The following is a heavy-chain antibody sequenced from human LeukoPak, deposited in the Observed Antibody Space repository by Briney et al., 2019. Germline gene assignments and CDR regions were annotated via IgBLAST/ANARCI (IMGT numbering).Heavy chain of an antibody. CDR3: ARDKEEGSSSGSIFDI. D-gene: IGHD6-19*01. Sequence: GGSLRLSCAASGFTFSSYAMNWVRQAPGKGLEWVSTISGSGGSTYYADSVKGRFTVSRDNSKNSLYLQMNNLRAEDTAVYYCARDKEEGSSSGSIFDIWGQGTVVTVSS. J-gene: IGHJ3*02. CDR1: GFTFSSYA. CDR2: ISGSGGST. V-gene: IGHV3-23*01.